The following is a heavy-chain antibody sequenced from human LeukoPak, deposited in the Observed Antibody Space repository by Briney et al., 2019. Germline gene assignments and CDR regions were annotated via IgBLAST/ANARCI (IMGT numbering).Heavy chain of an antibody. Sequence: PGGSLRLSCAASGFTFSSYSMNWVRQAPGKGLEWVSSISSSSSYIYYADSVKGRFTISRDNAKNSLYLQMNSLRAEDTAVYYCASIVGATRGYWGQGTLVTVSP. CDR1: GFTFSSYS. CDR3: ASIVGATRGY. CDR2: ISSSSSYI. D-gene: IGHD1-26*01. V-gene: IGHV3-21*01. J-gene: IGHJ4*02.